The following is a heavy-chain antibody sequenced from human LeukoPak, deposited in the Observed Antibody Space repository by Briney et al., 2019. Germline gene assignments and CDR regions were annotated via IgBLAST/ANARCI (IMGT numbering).Heavy chain of an antibody. CDR3: ARAKWIQLWTWFDP. CDR1: GGSFSGYY. J-gene: IGHJ5*02. CDR2: INHSGST. Sequence: SETLSLTCAVYGGSFSGYYWSWIRQPPGKGLEWIGEINHSGSTNYNPSLKSRVTISVDTSKNQFSLKLSSVTAADTAVYYCARAKWIQLWTWFDPWGQGTLVXVS. V-gene: IGHV4-34*01. D-gene: IGHD5-18*01.